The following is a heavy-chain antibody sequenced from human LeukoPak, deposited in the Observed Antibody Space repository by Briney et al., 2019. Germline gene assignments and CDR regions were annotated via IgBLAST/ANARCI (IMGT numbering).Heavy chain of an antibody. J-gene: IGHJ4*02. CDR3: ARDRPNFDSSGYYFDY. CDR2: ISAYNGNT. V-gene: IGHV1-18*01. D-gene: IGHD3-22*01. Sequence: ASVKVSCKPSGYTFTSYALSWVRQAPGQGLEWMGWISAYNGNTNYAQKLQGRVTMTTDTSTSTAYMELRSLRSDDTAVYYCARDRPNFDSSGYYFDYWGQGTLVTVSS. CDR1: GYTFTSYA.